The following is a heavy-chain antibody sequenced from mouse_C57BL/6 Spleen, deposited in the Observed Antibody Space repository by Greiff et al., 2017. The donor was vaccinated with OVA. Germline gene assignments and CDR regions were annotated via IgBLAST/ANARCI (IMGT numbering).Heavy chain of an antibody. V-gene: IGHV3-6*01. J-gene: IGHJ2*01. CDR1: GYSITSGYY. D-gene: IGHD1-1*01. CDR3: ARGETTEYFDY. Sequence: VQLQQSGPGLVKPSQSLSLTCSVTGYSITSGYYWNWIRQFPGNKLEWMGYISYDGSNNYNPSLKNRISITRDTSKNQFFLKLNSVTTEDTATYYCARGETTEYFDYWGQGTTLTVSS. CDR2: ISYDGSN.